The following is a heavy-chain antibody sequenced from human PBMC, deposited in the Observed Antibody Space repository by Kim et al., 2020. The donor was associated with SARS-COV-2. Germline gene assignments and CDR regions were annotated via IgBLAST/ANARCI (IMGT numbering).Heavy chain of an antibody. J-gene: IGHJ3*02. D-gene: IGHD1-1*01. V-gene: IGHV4-4*09. Sequence: TSNPAPKGRVTISVDTSKNKCSQKLSSVTAADTAVYYCARAYNSYLFDIWGQGTMVTVSS. CDR3: ARAYNSYLFDI.